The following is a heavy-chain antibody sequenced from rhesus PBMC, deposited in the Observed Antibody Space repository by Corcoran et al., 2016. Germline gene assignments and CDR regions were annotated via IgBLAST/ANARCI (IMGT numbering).Heavy chain of an antibody. Sequence: QVQLQESGPGLVKPSETLSLTCAVSGGSVSSSNWWSWIRQPPRKGLEWIGYISGSSGSPHYNPSLKSRVTNSTDTSKNQFSLKLSSVTAADTAVYYCARFPFGLVAHWYFDLWGPGTPITISS. CDR2: ISGSSGSP. V-gene: IGHV4-65*01. CDR1: GGSVSSSNW. CDR3: ARFPFGLVAHWYFDL. D-gene: IGHD3-3*01. J-gene: IGHJ2*01.